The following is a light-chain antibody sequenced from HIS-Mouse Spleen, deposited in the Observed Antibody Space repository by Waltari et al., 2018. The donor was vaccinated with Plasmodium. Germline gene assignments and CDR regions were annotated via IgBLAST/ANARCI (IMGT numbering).Light chain of an antibody. CDR2: QDS. Sequence: SYELTHPPPVPFPPGPPARPPCAAVKLGANHTCWYQQKPGQSPVLVIYQDSKRPSGIPERFSGSNSGNTATLTISGTQAMDEADYYCQAWDSSTVVFGGGTKLTVL. CDR3: QAWDSSTVV. CDR1: KLGANH. J-gene: IGLJ2*01. V-gene: IGLV3-1*01.